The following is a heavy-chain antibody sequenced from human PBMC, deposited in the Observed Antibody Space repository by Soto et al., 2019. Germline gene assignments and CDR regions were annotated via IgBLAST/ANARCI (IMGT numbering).Heavy chain of an antibody. CDR3: AKADGQQWLIPHLDN. CDR2: ISCCGGSA. V-gene: IGHV3-23*01. CDR1: GFNFKKFA. Sequence: EVQLLESGGGVVQPGGSLRLSCVASGFNFKKFAMAWVRQAAGEGLEWVSGISCCGGSAYYAGSVKGRFSIARDDSKNTVSLQLNSLRVEDTAQYYCAKADGQQWLIPHLDNWGQGTLVTVS. D-gene: IGHD6-19*01. J-gene: IGHJ4*02.